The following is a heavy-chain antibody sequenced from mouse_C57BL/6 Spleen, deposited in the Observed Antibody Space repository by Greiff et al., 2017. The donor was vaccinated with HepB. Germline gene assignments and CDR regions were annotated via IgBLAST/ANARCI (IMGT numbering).Heavy chain of an antibody. D-gene: IGHD2-2*01. CDR1: GFTFSSYA. V-gene: IGHV5-4*03. CDR3: ARVYGYDNYYAMDY. Sequence: EVMLVESGGGLVKPGGSLKLSCAASGFTFSSYAMSWVRQTPEKRLEWVATISDGGSYTYYPDNVKGRFTISRDNAKNNLYLQMSHLKSEDTAMYYCARVYGYDNYYAMDYWGQGTSVTVSS. CDR2: ISDGGSYT. J-gene: IGHJ4*01.